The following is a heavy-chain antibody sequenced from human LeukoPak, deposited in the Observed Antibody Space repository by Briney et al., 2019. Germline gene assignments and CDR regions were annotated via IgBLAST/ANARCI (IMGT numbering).Heavy chain of an antibody. J-gene: IGHJ3*02. Sequence: GGSLRLSCAASGFTFSRYWMSWVRQAPGKGLEWVATLKQDGSDEYYVDSVKGRFTISRDNSKNTLYLQMNSLRAEDTAVYYCAKPRLRTADAFDIWGQGTMVTVSS. D-gene: IGHD1-14*01. CDR2: LKQDGSDE. CDR3: AKPRLRTADAFDI. CDR1: GFTFSRYW. V-gene: IGHV3-7*03.